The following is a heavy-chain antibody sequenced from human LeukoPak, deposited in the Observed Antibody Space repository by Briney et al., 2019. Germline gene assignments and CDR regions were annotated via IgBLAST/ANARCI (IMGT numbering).Heavy chain of an antibody. CDR2: IYYSGST. V-gene: IGHV4-59*01. CDR1: GGSISSYY. CDR3: ASCGGSCSVLDY. J-gene: IGHJ4*02. Sequence: SETLSLTCTVSGGSISSYYWNWIRQPPGKGLEWIGNIYYSGSTIYNPSLKSRVTISVDMSKNQFSLKLSSVTAADTAVYYCASCGGSCSVLDYWGQGTLVTVSS. D-gene: IGHD2-15*01.